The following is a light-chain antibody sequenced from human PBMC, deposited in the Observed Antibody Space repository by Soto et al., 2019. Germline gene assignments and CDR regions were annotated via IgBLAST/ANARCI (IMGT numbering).Light chain of an antibody. CDR2: AAS. CDR3: QQSKSCPCT. CDR1: QSIGIY. J-gene: IGKJ2*02. V-gene: IGKV1-12*02. Sequence: EILLTQSPSSVSASLGERVTITCRASQSIGIYLAWYQQKPGQAPKLLIYAASSMQSEVPARFSGSGAGTDFTLTISSLQPEDFAIYYCQQSKSCPCTFGQGTKLEIK.